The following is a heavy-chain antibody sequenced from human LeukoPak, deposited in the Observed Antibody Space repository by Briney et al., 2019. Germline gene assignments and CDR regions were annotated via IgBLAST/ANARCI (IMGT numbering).Heavy chain of an antibody. Sequence: GGSLRLSCAASGFTVSSNYMSWVRQAPGKGLERVSVIYSGGSTYYADSVKGRFTISRDNSKNTLYLQMNSLRAEDTAVYYCARDAGDSSGYYIIYDYWGQGTLVTVSS. CDR2: IYSGGST. D-gene: IGHD3-22*01. CDR1: GFTVSSNY. J-gene: IGHJ4*02. V-gene: IGHV3-53*01. CDR3: ARDAGDSSGYYIIYDY.